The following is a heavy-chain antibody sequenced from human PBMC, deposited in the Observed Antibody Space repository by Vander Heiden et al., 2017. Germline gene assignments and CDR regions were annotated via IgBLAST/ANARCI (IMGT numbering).Heavy chain of an antibody. CDR3: ARRSTMATLEGFDF. V-gene: IGHV3-20*04. CDR1: GFTFRDYA. Sequence: EVQLAESGGGVARPGESRKLSCAASGFTFRDYAMTWIRQVPGRGLEWVSNINGPGGSTDYAASVRGRFTISRDNARNSLYLQMNSLSAEDTAFYYCARRSTMATLEGFDFWGQGTLVTVSS. J-gene: IGHJ4*02. D-gene: IGHD5-12*01. CDR2: INGPGGST.